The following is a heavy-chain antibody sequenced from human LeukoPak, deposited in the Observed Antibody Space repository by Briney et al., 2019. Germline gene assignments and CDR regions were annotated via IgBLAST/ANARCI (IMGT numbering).Heavy chain of an antibody. CDR3: ARDPGYCTGGSCSGYFDS. V-gene: IGHV3-48*03. Sequence: GGSLRLSCAASGFTFSTYEMNWVRQAPGKGLEWVSYISSCGSPIYYADSVKGRFTISRDNAKNSLYLQMNSLRGEDTAVYYCARDPGYCTGGSCSGYFDSWGQGTLVTVSS. CDR1: GFTFSTYE. CDR2: ISSCGSPI. D-gene: IGHD2-15*01. J-gene: IGHJ4*02.